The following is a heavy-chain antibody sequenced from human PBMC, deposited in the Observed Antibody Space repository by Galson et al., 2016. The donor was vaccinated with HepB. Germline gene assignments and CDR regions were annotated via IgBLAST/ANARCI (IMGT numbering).Heavy chain of an antibody. V-gene: IGHV4-30-2*01. J-gene: IGHJ6*02. Sequence: TLSLTCGVSDGSISSGGYSWNWIRQPPGKGLEWIGYVYHSGTTSYNPSLKSRVTISVDKSKNQFSLNLRSVTAADTAVYYCVRDHRLWPRYYYGMDVWGQGTTVTVSS. CDR3: VRDHRLWPRYYYGMDV. CDR2: VYHSGTT. D-gene: IGHD5-12*01. CDR1: DGSISSGGYS.